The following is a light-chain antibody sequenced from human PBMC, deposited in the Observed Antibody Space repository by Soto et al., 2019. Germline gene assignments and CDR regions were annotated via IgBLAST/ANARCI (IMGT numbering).Light chain of an antibody. Sequence: SYELTQPPSVSVTPGKTATISCAGNNIGGKSVHWYQQKPGQAPVLVIYYDKDRPSGIPERFSGSNSGNTATLTISRVEAGDEADYYCQVWDSRNDHVVFGGGTKLTVL. J-gene: IGLJ2*01. V-gene: IGLV3-21*04. CDR1: NIGGKS. CDR3: QVWDSRNDHVV. CDR2: YDK.